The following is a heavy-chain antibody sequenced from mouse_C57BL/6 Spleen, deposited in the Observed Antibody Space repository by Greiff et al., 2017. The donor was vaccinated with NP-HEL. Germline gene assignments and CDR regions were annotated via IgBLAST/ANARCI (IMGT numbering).Heavy chain of an antibody. D-gene: IGHD1-1*01. V-gene: IGHV1-59*01. CDR2: IDPSDSYT. CDR3: ARGAYYPNNVAY. J-gene: IGHJ2*01. CDR1: GYTFTSYW. Sequence: VQLQQSGAELVRPGTSVKLSCKASGYTFTSYWMHWVKQRPGQGLEWIGVIDPSDSYTNYNQKFKGKATLTVDTSSSTAYMQLSSLTSEDSAVYYWARGAYYPNNVAYGAQGTTLTVSS.